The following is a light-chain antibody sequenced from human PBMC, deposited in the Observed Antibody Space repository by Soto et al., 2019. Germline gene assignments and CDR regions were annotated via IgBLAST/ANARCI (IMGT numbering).Light chain of an antibody. Sequence: DIQMTQSPSSLSASVGDRVTITCQASQDIKKYLNWYQQKPGKAPKLLIYGASTLGTGVPSRFSGSGSGTDFTVTITSLQPEDFATYYCQQCDTLPFTFGQGTKLEIK. J-gene: IGKJ2*01. CDR1: QDIKKY. V-gene: IGKV1-33*01. CDR3: QQCDTLPFT. CDR2: GAS.